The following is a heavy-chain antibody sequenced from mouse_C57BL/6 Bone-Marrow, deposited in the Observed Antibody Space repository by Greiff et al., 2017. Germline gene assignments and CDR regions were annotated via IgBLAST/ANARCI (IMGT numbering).Heavy chain of an antibody. CDR1: GFTFSDYG. D-gene: IGHD1-1*01. Sequence: VQLKESGGGLVKPGGSLKLSCAASGFTFSDYGMHWVRQAPEKGLEWVAYISSGSSTIYYADTVKGRFTISRDNAKNTLFLQMTSLRSEDTAMYYCARPYYGFYAMDYWGQGTSVTVSS. V-gene: IGHV5-17*01. J-gene: IGHJ4*01. CDR3: ARPYYGFYAMDY. CDR2: ISSGSSTI.